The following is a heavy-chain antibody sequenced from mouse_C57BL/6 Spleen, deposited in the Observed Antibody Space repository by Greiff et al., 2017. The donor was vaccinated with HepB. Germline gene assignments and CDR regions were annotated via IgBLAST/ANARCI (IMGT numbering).Heavy chain of an antibody. CDR3: ARTEYFDY. CDR2: ISGGGGNT. J-gene: IGHJ2*01. Sequence: EVNVVESGGGLVKPGGSLKLSCAASGFTFSSYTMSWVRQTPEKRLEWVATISGGGGNTYYPDSVKGRFTISRDNAKNTLYLQMSSLRSEDTALYYCARTEYFDYWGQGTTLTVSS. V-gene: IGHV5-9*01. CDR1: GFTFSSYT.